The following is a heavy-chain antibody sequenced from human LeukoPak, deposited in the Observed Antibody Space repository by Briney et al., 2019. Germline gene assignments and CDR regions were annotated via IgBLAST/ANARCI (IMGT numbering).Heavy chain of an antibody. V-gene: IGHV3-23*01. D-gene: IGHD3-10*01. Sequence: GGSLRLSCAASGFTFSSYAMSWVRQAPGKGLEWVSAISGSGGSTYYADSVKGRFTISRDNSKNTLYLQMNSLRAEDTAVYYCAKTYEPVLYGSGSYSPHYYYGMDVWGQGTTVTVSS. CDR1: GFTFSSYA. CDR2: ISGSGGST. J-gene: IGHJ6*02. CDR3: AKTYEPVLYGSGSYSPHYYYGMDV.